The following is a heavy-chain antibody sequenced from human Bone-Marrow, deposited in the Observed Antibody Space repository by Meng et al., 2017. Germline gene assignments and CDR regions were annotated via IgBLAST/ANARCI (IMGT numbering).Heavy chain of an antibody. V-gene: IGHV5-51*01. CDR1: GYSFPSYW. J-gene: IGHJ3*02. CDR2: IYPGDSDT. CDR3: ARQENDFWSGYYTRAFDI. D-gene: IGHD3-3*01. Sequence: TVSCQGSGYSFPSYWIGWVRQMPGKGLEWMGIIYPGDSDTRYSPSFQGQVTISADKSIRNAYLQWSSLKASYTAMDYGARQENDFWSGYYTRAFDIWGQGTMVTVSS.